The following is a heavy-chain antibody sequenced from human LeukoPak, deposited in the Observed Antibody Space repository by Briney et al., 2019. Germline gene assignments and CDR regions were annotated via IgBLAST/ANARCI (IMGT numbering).Heavy chain of an antibody. J-gene: IGHJ4*02. CDR3: ANERWLQ. D-gene: IGHD5-24*01. V-gene: IGHV3-30*18. Sequence: GGSLRLSCAASGFTFSSYGMHWVRQAPGKGLEWVAVISYDGSSKYYADSVKGRFTISRDNSKNTLYLQMNSLRAEDTAVYYCANERWLQWGQGTLVTVSS. CDR1: GFTFSSYG. CDR2: ISYDGSSK.